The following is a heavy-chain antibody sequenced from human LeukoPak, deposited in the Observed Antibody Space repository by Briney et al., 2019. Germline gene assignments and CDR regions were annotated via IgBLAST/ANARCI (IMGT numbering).Heavy chain of an antibody. CDR1: GFTFSSYA. V-gene: IGHV3-7*01. CDR3: ARLGYCSGGSCYSYYYYYMDV. CDR2: IKQDGSEK. D-gene: IGHD2-15*01. J-gene: IGHJ6*03. Sequence: GGSLRLSCAASGFTFSSYAMSWVRQAPGKGLERVANIKQDGSEKYYVDSVKGRFTISRDNAKNSLYLQMNSLRAEDTAVYYCARLGYCSGGSCYSYYYYYMDVWGKGTTVTVSS.